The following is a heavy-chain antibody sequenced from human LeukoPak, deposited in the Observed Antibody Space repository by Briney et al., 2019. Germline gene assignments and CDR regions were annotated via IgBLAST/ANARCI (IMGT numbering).Heavy chain of an antibody. D-gene: IGHD3-10*01. J-gene: IGHJ4*02. CDR1: GYSISSGYY. Sequence: SETLSLTCAVSGYSISSGYYWGWIRQPPRKGLEWIGSISHSAITYHNPSLKSRVTISIDTSKNQFSLKLSSVTAADTAVYYCATFYGSGSRNFAYWGQGALVTVSS. V-gene: IGHV4-38-2*01. CDR2: ISHSAIT. CDR3: ATFYGSGSRNFAY.